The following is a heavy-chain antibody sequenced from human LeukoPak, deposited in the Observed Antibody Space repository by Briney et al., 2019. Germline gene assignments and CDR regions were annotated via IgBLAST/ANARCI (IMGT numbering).Heavy chain of an antibody. D-gene: IGHD3-3*01. CDR1: GGSISSYY. CDR2: IYYSGST. J-gene: IGHJ3*02. Sequence: SETLSLTCTVSGGSISSYYWSWIRQPPGKGLEWIGYIYYSGSTNYNPSLKSRVTISVDTSKNQFSLKLSPVTAADTAVYYCARLESGYYDAFDIWGQGTMVTVSS. V-gene: IGHV4-59*08. CDR3: ARLESGYYDAFDI.